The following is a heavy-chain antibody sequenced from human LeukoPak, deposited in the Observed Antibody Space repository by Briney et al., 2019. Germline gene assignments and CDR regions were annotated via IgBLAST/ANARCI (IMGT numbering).Heavy chain of an antibody. CDR1: GFTFSSYS. CDR3: ATQWELHPAF. V-gene: IGHV3-48*01. Sequence: GGSLRLSCAASGFTFSSYSMDWVRQAPGKGLEWVSYITRSSSARYYADAVKGRFTISSDNAKNSLYLQMNSLRAEDTAVYYCATQWELHPAFWGQGTLVTVSS. J-gene: IGHJ4*02. D-gene: IGHD1-26*01. CDR2: ITRSSSAR.